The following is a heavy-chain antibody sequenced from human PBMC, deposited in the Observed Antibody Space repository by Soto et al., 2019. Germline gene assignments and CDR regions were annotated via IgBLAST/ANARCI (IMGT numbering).Heavy chain of an antibody. CDR3: ARMGLGNWYFDL. V-gene: IGHV4-59*08. CDR2: IYYTGST. Sequence: QVQLQESGPGLVKPSETLSLTCTVSGGSIRNYYWSWVRQPPGKGLEWIGYIYYTGSTHYNPSLKSRVTISVDTSKNQFSLKLTSVTAADTAVYYCARMGLGNWYFDLWGRGTLFTVSS. D-gene: IGHD7-27*01. J-gene: IGHJ2*01. CDR1: GGSIRNYY.